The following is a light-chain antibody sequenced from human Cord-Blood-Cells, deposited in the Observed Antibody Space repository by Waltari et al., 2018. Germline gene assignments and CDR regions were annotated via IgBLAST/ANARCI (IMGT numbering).Light chain of an antibody. CDR3: QQSYSTPWT. J-gene: IGKJ1*01. V-gene: IGKV1-39*01. CDR2: AAS. CDR1: QSISSY. Sequence: DIQMTQSPSSLSASVGDRFPITCRASQSISSYLNWYQQKPGKAPKLLIYAASSLQSGVPSRFSGSGSGTDFTLTISSLQPEDFATYYCQQSYSTPWTFGQGTKVEIK.